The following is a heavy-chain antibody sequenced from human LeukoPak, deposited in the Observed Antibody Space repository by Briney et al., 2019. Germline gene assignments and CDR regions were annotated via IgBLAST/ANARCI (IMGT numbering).Heavy chain of an antibody. CDR1: GFTFGDYA. V-gene: IGHV3-48*01. CDR2: ISSSSSTI. Sequence: GGSLRLSCTASGFTFGDYAMNWVRQAPGKGLEWVSYISSSSSTIYYADSVKGRFTISRDNAKNSLYLQMNSLRAEDTAVYYCAREFSGSNYGFPFDYWGQGTLVTVSS. CDR3: AREFSGSNYGFPFDY. J-gene: IGHJ4*02. D-gene: IGHD1-26*01.